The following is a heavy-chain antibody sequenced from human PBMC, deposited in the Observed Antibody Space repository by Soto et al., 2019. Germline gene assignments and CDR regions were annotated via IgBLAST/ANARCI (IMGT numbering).Heavy chain of an antibody. J-gene: IGHJ6*02. CDR2: IYYSGST. D-gene: IGHD6-13*01. CDR3: ARATAKPGIAAAENYYYYYGMDV. V-gene: IGHV4-39*01. Sequence: SETLSLTCTVSGGSISSSSYYWGWIRQPPGKGLEWIGSIYYSGSTYYNPSLKSRVTISVDTSKNQFSLKLSSVTAADTAVYYCARATAKPGIAAAENYYYYYGMDVWGQGTTVT. CDR1: GGSISSSSYY.